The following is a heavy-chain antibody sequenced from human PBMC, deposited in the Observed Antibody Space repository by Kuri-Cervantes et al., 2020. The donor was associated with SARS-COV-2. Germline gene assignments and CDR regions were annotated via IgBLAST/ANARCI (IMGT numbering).Heavy chain of an antibody. CDR2: IRYDGSNK. J-gene: IGHJ5*02. CDR1: GFTFSSYG. Sequence: GESLKISCAASGFTFSSYGMHWVRQAPGKGLEWVAFIRYDGSNKYYADSVKGRFTISRDNSKNTLYLQMNSLRAEDTAVYYCAKGGYCSSTSCSPRWFDPWGQGTLVTVSS. V-gene: IGHV3-30*02. CDR3: AKGGYCSSTSCSPRWFDP. D-gene: IGHD2-2*01.